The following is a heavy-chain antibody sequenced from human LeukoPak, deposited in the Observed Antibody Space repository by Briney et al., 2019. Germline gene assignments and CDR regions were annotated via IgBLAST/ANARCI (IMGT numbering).Heavy chain of an antibody. J-gene: IGHJ6*03. CDR1: GFTFSSYG. Sequence: GGSLRLSCAASGFTFSSYGMSWVRQAPGKGLEWVSAISGSGGSTYYADSVKGRFTISRDNSKNTLYLQTNSLRAEDTAVYYCAKDAILGSGSYYYYYYYMDVWGKGTTVTISS. V-gene: IGHV3-23*01. CDR2: ISGSGGST. CDR3: AKDAILGSGSYYYYYYYMDV. D-gene: IGHD3-10*01.